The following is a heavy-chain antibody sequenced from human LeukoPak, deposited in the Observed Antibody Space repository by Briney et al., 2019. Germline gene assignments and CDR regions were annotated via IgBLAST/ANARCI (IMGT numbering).Heavy chain of an antibody. Sequence: GGSLRHSCAASGVTFTSYAMNWVRQAPGAGLEWVASISGAGTFIYYADSVKGRFTISRDNTKNSLYLQMNGLRAGDTAVYYCTRSSMAALAVDSWGQGTLVTVSS. CDR1: GVTFTSYA. CDR3: TRSSMAALAVDS. J-gene: IGHJ4*02. CDR2: ISGAGTFI. D-gene: IGHD6-6*01. V-gene: IGHV3-21*01.